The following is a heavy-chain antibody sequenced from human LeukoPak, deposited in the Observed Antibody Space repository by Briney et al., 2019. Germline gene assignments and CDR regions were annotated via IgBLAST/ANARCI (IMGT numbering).Heavy chain of an antibody. Sequence: GGSLRLSCAASGFTFSDYWMVWVRQAPGKGLVWVSRINSDGSGTNSADSVKGRFTIPRDNAKNTLYLQTYSLRDDDTAVYYCARVRREMFFDYWGQGTLVTVSS. CDR2: INSDGSGT. CDR1: GFTFSDYW. V-gene: IGHV3-74*01. D-gene: IGHD5-24*01. J-gene: IGHJ4*02. CDR3: ARVRREMFFDY.